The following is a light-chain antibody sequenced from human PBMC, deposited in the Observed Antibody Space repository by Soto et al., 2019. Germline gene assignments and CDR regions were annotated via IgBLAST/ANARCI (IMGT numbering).Light chain of an antibody. Sequence: QSVLTQPPSVSGAPGQRVTISCTGSSSNIGAGYDVHWYQQLPGTAPKLLIYGNSNRPSGVPDRFSGSKSGTSASLAITGLLVVDEADYYCKSYDSSLSGYVFGTGTKVTVL. V-gene: IGLV1-40*01. CDR1: SSNIGAGYD. J-gene: IGLJ1*01. CDR3: KSYDSSLSGYV. CDR2: GNS.